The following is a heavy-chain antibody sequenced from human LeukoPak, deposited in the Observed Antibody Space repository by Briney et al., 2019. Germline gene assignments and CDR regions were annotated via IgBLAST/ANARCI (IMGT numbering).Heavy chain of an antibody. CDR1: GYTFTSYD. CDR3: ERGESAYSYYYMDV. V-gene: IGHV1-8*01. Sequence: ASVKVSCKASGYTFTSYDINWVRQATGQGLEWMGWMNPNSGNTGYAQKFQGRVTITRNTSISTAYMELSRLRSEDRAGDYCERGESAYSYYYMDVWGKGTPFTVSS. J-gene: IGHJ6*03. CDR2: MNPNSGNT.